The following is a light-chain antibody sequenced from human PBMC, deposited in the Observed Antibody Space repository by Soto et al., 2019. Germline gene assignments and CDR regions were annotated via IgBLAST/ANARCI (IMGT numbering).Light chain of an antibody. CDR3: QQRSNWPPT. J-gene: IGKJ2*01. CDR1: QTVSRY. Sequence: EIVLTQSPANLSLSPGERATLSCRASQTVSRYLAWYQQKPAQAPRLLIYDASNRATDIPSRFSGSGSGTDFTLTISSLEPEDSAVYYCQQRSNWPPTFGQGTKLEIK. CDR2: DAS. V-gene: IGKV3-11*01.